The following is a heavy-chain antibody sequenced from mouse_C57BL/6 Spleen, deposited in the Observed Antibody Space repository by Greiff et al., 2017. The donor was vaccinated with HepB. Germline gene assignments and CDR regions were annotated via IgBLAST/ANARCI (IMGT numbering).Heavy chain of an antibody. CDR2: IHPNSGST. CDR3: ARRVYGYDGEYYFDY. V-gene: IGHV1-64*01. J-gene: IGHJ2*01. Sequence: QVQLQQSGAELVKPGASVKLSCKASGYTFTSYWMHWVKQRPGQGLEWIGMIHPNSGSTNYNEKFKSKATLTVDKSSSTAYMQLSSLTSEDSAVYYCARRVYGYDGEYYFDYWGQGTTLTVSS. CDR1: GYTFTSYW. D-gene: IGHD2-2*01.